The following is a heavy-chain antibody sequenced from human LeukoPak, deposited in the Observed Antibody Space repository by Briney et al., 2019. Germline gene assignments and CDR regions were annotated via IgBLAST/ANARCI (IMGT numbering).Heavy chain of an antibody. J-gene: IGHJ4*02. CDR3: AVKRAYTFWFAD. V-gene: IGHV4-38-2*01. D-gene: IGHD5-18*01. Sequence: SETLSLTCDVSGYSISSGSYWGWIRQPPGKGLEWIGSIYHSGSTYYEPSLKSRVTISVDTSKNQSSLNLKSVTAADTATYYCAVKRAYTFWFADWGQGTLVTVSS. CDR2: IYHSGST. CDR1: GYSISSGSY.